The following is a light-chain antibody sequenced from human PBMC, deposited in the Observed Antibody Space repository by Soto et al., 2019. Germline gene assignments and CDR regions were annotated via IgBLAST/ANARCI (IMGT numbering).Light chain of an antibody. Sequence: DIPMTQSPSTLSASVGDRVTITCRASQSISNWLAWYQQKPGKAPKLLIYKASSLESGVPSRFSGGGSGTEFTLTISSLQPDDFATYYCQQYNSYWTFGQGTKVEVK. V-gene: IGKV1-5*03. CDR1: QSISNW. J-gene: IGKJ1*01. CDR3: QQYNSYWT. CDR2: KAS.